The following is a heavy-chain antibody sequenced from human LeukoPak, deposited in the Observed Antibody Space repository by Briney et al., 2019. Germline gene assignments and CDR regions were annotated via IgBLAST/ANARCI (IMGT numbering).Heavy chain of an antibody. CDR3: AGGDSSGYYHYYYYYGMDV. Sequence: GGSLRLSSAASGFTFSSYAMSWVRQAPGKGLEWVSAISGRGGSTYYADSVKGRFTISRDNSKNTLYLQMNSLRAEDTAVYYYAGGDSSGYYHYYYYYGMDVWGQGTTVTVSS. CDR2: ISGRGGST. D-gene: IGHD3-22*01. CDR1: GFTFSSYA. J-gene: IGHJ6*02. V-gene: IGHV3-23*01.